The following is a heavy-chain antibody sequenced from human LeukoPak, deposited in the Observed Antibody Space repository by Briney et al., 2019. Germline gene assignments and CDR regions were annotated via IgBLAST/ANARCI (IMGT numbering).Heavy chain of an antibody. J-gene: IGHJ4*02. CDR3: ARDDVGGAVDY. V-gene: IGHV3-30-3*01. CDR2: ISYDGSNK. D-gene: IGHD1-26*01. CDR1: GFTFSGYA. Sequence: PGRSLRLSCAASGFTFSGYAMHWVRQAPGKGLEWVALISYDGSNKYYADSVKGRFTISRDNSKNTLYLQMNSLRADDTAVYYCARDDVGGAVDYWGQGTLVTVSS.